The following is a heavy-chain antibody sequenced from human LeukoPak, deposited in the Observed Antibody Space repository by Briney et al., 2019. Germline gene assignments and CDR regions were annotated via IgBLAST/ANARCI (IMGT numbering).Heavy chain of an antibody. CDR1: GGSISSNY. Sequence: SETLSLTCTVSGGSISSNYWSWIRQPPGKGLEWIVYIYYSGSTNYNPSLKSRVTISVDTSKNQFSLKLSSVTAADTAVYYCARVRQELVPAFDIWGQGTMVTVSS. J-gene: IGHJ3*02. D-gene: IGHD6-13*01. CDR3: ARVRQELVPAFDI. CDR2: IYYSGST. V-gene: IGHV4-59*01.